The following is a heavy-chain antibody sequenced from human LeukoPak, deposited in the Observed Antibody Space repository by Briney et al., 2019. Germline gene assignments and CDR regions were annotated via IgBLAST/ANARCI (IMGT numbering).Heavy chain of an antibody. J-gene: IGHJ5*02. V-gene: IGHV3-21*01. CDR1: GFTFSSYS. Sequence: KPGGSLRLPXAASGFTFSSYSMNWVRHAPGKGLEWVSSISSSSSYIDYADSVKGRFTISRDNANNSLYLQMNSLPAEDTAVYYCASETVTMNSNWFDPWGQGTLVTVSS. CDR3: ASETVTMNSNWFDP. D-gene: IGHD4-17*01. CDR2: ISSSSSYI.